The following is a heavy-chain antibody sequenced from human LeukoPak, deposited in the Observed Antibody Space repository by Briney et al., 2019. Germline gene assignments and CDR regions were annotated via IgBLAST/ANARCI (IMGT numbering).Heavy chain of an antibody. J-gene: IGHJ4*02. CDR1: GYTFNGYY. D-gene: IGHD3-9*01. V-gene: IGHV1-2*02. Sequence: ASVKVSCKASGYTFNGYYIHWVRQAPGQGLEWMGWINPNSGGTNYAQKFQGRVTMTRDTSISTAYMELSRLRSDDTAVYYCARSPHILTGEKFEYWGQGTRVTVSS. CDR3: ARSPHILTGEKFEY. CDR2: INPNSGGT.